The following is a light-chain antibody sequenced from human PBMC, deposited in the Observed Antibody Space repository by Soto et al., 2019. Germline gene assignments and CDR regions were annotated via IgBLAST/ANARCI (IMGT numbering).Light chain of an antibody. CDR1: SSDVGGYNY. Sequence: QSVLTQPASVSGSPGQSITISCTGTSSDVGGYNYVSWYQQHPGNAPKLMIYEVSNRPSGVSNRFSGSKSGNTASLTISGLQAEDEADYYCSSYAGSNKSVFGTGTKVTVL. CDR2: EVS. V-gene: IGLV2-14*01. CDR3: SSYAGSNKSV. J-gene: IGLJ1*01.